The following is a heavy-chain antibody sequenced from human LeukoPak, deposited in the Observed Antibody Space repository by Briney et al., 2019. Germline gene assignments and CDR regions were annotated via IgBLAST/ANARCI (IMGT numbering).Heavy chain of an antibody. CDR1: GFIFNSFA. Sequence: GGSLRLSCAASGFIFNSFAMSWVRQAPGKGLEWVANINQDGSEKSYVDSVKGRFTISRDNADNSLYLQMNSLRAEDTAVYYCARGRGMDVWGQGTTVTVSS. J-gene: IGHJ6*02. V-gene: IGHV3-7*01. CDR3: ARGRGMDV. CDR2: INQDGSEK.